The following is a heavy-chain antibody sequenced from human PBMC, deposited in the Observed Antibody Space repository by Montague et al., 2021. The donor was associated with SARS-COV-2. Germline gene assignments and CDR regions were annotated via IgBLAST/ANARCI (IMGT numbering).Heavy chain of an antibody. J-gene: IGHJ3*02. D-gene: IGHD1-14*01. CDR2: FYSVGST. V-gene: IGHV4-59*02. Sequence: SETLSLTCTVSGASVGSSDWGWIRQSPGKGLEWIGYFYSVGSTDYNPSLKSRATISRDTSKNQFSLKVRSVTAADTAVYNCARETMTADAFDIWGQGTMVTVSS. CDR3: ARETMTADAFDI. CDR1: GASVGSSD.